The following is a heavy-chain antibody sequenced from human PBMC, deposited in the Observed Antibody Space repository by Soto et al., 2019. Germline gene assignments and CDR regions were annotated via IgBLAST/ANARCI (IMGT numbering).Heavy chain of an antibody. D-gene: IGHD2-21*02. J-gene: IGHJ6*03. CDR2: ISGSGSST. Sequence: EVQLLESGGDLVQPGGSLRLSCTASGFTFGSYAMNWVRQAPGKGLEWISTISGSGSSTYYADSVKGRFTISRDNSKNTLYLQMNSLRAEDTALYYCSRHAVTGPYYYYFMDVWAQGTTVTVSS. CDR3: SRHAVTGPYYYYFMDV. CDR1: GFTFGSYA. V-gene: IGHV3-23*01.